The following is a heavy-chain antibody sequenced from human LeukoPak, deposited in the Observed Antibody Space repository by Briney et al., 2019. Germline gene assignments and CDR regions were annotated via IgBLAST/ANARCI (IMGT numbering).Heavy chain of an antibody. J-gene: IGHJ4*02. CDR1: GFTFSSYA. V-gene: IGHV3-33*01. CDR3: ARDAATSVGMPHY. D-gene: IGHD2-2*01. Sequence: GGSLRLSCVASGFTFSSYAMHWVRQAPGKGLEWVAIIWRDGSTKYYVDSVRGRFTISRDSYKSTLYLQMNSLRAEDTAAYYCARDAATSVGMPHYWGQGTVVTVSS. CDR2: IWRDGSTK.